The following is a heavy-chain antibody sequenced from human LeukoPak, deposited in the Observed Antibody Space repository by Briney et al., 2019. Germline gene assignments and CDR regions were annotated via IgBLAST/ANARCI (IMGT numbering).Heavy chain of an antibody. CDR1: GFTFSSYS. CDR2: ISSSSSYI. J-gene: IGHJ4*02. V-gene: IGHV3-21*01. CDR3: ARDGYSSGWYNDY. D-gene: IGHD6-19*01. Sequence: GGSLRLSCAASGFTFSSYSMNWVRQAPGKGLEWVSSISSSSSYIYYADSVKGRFTISRDNAKNSLYLQMNSLRAEDTAVYYCARDGYSSGWYNDYWGQGTLVTVSS.